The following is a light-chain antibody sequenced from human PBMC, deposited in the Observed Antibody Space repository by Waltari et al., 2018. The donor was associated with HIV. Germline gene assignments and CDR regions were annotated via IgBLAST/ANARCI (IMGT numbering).Light chain of an antibody. CDR1: SSDVGNYNV. CDR3: CSYAGSSTHV. V-gene: IGLV2-23*02. CDR2: EVS. Sequence: QSAQTQPASVSGSPGQSITISCTGTSSDVGNYNVVSWYQQHPSKAPKLMIYEVSKRPSGVSNRFSGSKSGNTASLTISGLQAEDEADYYCCSYAGSSTHVFGTGTKVTVL. J-gene: IGLJ1*01.